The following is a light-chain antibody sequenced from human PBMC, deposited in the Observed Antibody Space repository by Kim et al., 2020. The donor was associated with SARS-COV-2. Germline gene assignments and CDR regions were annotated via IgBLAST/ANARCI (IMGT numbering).Light chain of an antibody. V-gene: IGKV1D-16*01. J-gene: IGKJ1*01. CDR2: AAS. CDR3: KQYDSYPLT. CDR1: QGISSG. Sequence: DIQMTQSPSLLFASVGDRVTSTRRASQGISSGFAWYQRKPEKAPKSLIYAASSVQSGVPSRFSGSGTGTDFTLTISSLQPEDIATYYCKQYDSYPLTFGQGTKVDIK.